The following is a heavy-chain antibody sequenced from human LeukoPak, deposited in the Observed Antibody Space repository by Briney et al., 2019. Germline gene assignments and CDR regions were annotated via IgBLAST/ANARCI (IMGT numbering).Heavy chain of an antibody. CDR3: GRVHCSTNSCYDYYDYYMDV. CDR1: GFKFDDYS. J-gene: IGHJ6*03. V-gene: IGHV3-20*04. D-gene: IGHD5-12*01. Sequence: GGSLRLSCVASGFKFDDYSMNWVRHVPGKGLEWVAGINWDGASTGYRDSMKGRFTISRDNGKNSLYLQMSGLRVDDTAVYYCGRVHCSTNSCYDYYDYYMDVSGKGTTVTVSS. CDR2: INWDGAST.